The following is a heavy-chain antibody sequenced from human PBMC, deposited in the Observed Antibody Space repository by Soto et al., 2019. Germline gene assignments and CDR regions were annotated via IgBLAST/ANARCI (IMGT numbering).Heavy chain of an antibody. CDR2: IYRDGRT. Sequence: EVQLVESGGGLIQPGESLRLSCAASGFTVSISYMSWVRQAPGKGLEWVSTIYRDGRTLYADSVEGRFTISRDNSKNTLYLQMNSLRVEDTATYYCARGKGIGWYESSDYWGQGTLVTVSS. CDR3: ARGKGIGWYESSDY. CDR1: GFTVSISY. J-gene: IGHJ4*02. V-gene: IGHV3-53*01. D-gene: IGHD6-19*01.